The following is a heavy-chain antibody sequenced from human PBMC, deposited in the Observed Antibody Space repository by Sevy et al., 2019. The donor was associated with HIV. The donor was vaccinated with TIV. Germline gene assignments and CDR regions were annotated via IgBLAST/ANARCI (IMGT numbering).Heavy chain of an antibody. CDR1: GFTFNIYA. J-gene: IGHJ5*02. V-gene: IGHV3-23*01. CDR3: AKDGVSRNKLWDWFDP. CDR2: IGGGDT. Sequence: GGSLRLSCATSGFTFNIYAMSWVRQAPGKGLEWVSTIGGGDTYYSDSVKGRFTISSVDSKSAVYLQMNSLRADDTAVYYCAKDGVSRNKLWDWFDPWGQGTLVTVSS. D-gene: IGHD2-21*01.